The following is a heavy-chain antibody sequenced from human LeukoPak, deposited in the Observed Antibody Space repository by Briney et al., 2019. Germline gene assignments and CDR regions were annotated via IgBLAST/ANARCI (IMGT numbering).Heavy chain of an antibody. D-gene: IGHD6-13*01. CDR2: INPNSGGT. V-gene: IGHV1-2*04. CDR3: ARDSSSWYQYYFDY. J-gene: IGHJ4*02. Sequence: ASVKVSCKASGYTFTGYYMHWVRQAPGQGLEWMGWINPNSGGTNYAQKFQGWVTMTRDTSISTAYMELSRLRSDDTAVYYCARDSSSWYQYYFDYWGQGTLVTVSS. CDR1: GYTFTGYY.